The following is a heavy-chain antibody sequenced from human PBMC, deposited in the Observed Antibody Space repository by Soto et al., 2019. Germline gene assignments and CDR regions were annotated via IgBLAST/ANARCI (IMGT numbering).Heavy chain of an antibody. CDR3: ARDLPPQDY. CDR1: GYTCTSYG. CDR2: IRPYNGNT. V-gene: IGHV1-18*01. Sequence: QVQLVQSGSEVKKPGASVKVSCKASGYTCTSYGLSLVRPSPGPGLEWMGWIRPYNGNTNYAQKLQGRVTMTTDTSTSTAYMELRSLRSDATAVYYCARDLPPQDYWGQGTLVTVSS. J-gene: IGHJ4*02.